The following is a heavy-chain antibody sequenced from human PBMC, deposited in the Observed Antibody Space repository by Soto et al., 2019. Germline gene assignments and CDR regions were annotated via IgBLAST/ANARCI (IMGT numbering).Heavy chain of an antibody. CDR1: GGSISSYY. Sequence: SETLSLTCTVSGGSISSYYWSWIRQPPGKGLEWIGYIYYSGSTNYNPSLKSRVTTSVDTSKNQFSLKLSSVTAADTAVYYCARAKGGASWFDPWGQGTLVTVSS. D-gene: IGHD1-26*01. V-gene: IGHV4-59*01. J-gene: IGHJ5*02. CDR2: IYYSGST. CDR3: ARAKGGASWFDP.